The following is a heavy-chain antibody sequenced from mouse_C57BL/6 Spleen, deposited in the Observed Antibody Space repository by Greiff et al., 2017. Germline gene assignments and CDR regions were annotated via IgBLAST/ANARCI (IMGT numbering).Heavy chain of an antibody. J-gene: IGHJ3*01. Sequence: EVMLVESGEGLVKPGGSLKLSCAASGFTFSSYAMSWVRQTPEKRLEWVAYISSGGDYIYYADTVTGRFTISSYNARNTLYLQMSSLKSEDTAMYYCTREGYGSPFAYWGQGTLVTVSA. CDR2: ISSGGDYI. D-gene: IGHD1-1*01. CDR1: GFTFSSYA. V-gene: IGHV5-9-1*02. CDR3: TREGYGSPFAY.